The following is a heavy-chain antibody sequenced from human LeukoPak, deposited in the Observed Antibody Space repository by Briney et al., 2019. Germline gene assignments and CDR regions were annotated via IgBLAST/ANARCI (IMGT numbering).Heavy chain of an antibody. V-gene: IGHV4-59*01. D-gene: IGHD3-10*01. CDR1: GGSIGSYY. J-gene: IGHJ4*02. CDR2: IYYSGST. CDR3: ARAGNYYGSGTDFDY. Sequence: SETLSLTCTVSGGSIGSYYWSWIRQPPGKGLEWIGYIYYSGSTNYNPSLKSRVTISVDTSKNQFSLKLSSVTAADTAVYYCARAGNYYGSGTDFDYSGQGTLVTVSS.